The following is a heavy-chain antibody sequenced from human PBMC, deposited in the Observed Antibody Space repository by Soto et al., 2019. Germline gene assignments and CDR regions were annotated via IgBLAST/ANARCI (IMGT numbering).Heavy chain of an antibody. CDR3: ARGYYDSRALNWFNP. V-gene: IGHV4-38-2*01. CDR2: IYHSGST. Sequence: WETLSLTCAFSGYSISSGYYWGWIREPPGKGLEWIGSIYHSGSTYYNPSLKSRVTISVDTSKNQFSLKLSSVTAADTAVYYCARGYYDSRALNWFNPLGQGTMVTVSS. CDR1: GYSISSGYY. J-gene: IGHJ5*02. D-gene: IGHD3-22*01.